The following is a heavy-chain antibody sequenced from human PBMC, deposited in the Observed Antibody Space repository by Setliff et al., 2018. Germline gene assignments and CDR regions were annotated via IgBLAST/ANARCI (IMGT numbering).Heavy chain of an antibody. D-gene: IGHD3-16*01. Sequence: SVKVSCKVSGGSFSSYAISWVRQAPGQGPEWLGRIIPVLDTTDYSPKFQDRLMITADEPSRTVNMELHSLRSEDTALYYCARGVVNWAAFNIWGQGTMVTVS. J-gene: IGHJ3*02. V-gene: IGHV1-69*11. CDR2: IIPVLDTT. CDR1: GGSFSSYA. CDR3: ARGVVNWAAFNI.